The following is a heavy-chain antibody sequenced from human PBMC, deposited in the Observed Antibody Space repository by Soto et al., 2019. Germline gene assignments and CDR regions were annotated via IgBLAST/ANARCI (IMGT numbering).Heavy chain of an antibody. CDR2: MNPNSGNT. D-gene: IGHD6-6*01. V-gene: IGHV1-8*01. Sequence: GASVKVSCKASGYTFTSYDINWVRQATGQGLEWMGWMNPNSGNTGYAQKFQGRVTMTRNTSISTAYMELSSLRSEDTAVYYCARELSSSIAARHYYSYMDVWGKGTTVTVSS. J-gene: IGHJ6*03. CDR1: GYTFTSYD. CDR3: ARELSSSIAARHYYSYMDV.